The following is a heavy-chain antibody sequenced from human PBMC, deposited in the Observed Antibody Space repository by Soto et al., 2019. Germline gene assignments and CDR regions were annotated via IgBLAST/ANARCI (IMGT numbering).Heavy chain of an antibody. V-gene: IGHV4-61*01. CDR1: GEALGSWQSY. Sequence: QVQLQESGPGLVKSSETLSLICFVSGEALGSWQSYWNWLRPAPGKGREGICQTFVTGATKYSASLKSRVTMSVDTSKSQISLTLTSVTAADSATYFCARGRSDSAGSSFGRRMDVWGQGTTVTVSS. D-gene: IGHD3-10*01. J-gene: IGHJ6*02. CDR2: TFVTGAT. CDR3: ARGRSDSAGSSFGRRMDV.